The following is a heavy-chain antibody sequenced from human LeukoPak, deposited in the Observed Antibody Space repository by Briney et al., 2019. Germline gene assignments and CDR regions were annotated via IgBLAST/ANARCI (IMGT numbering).Heavy chain of an antibody. CDR1: GYTFTDYY. CDR2: VDPEDGET. J-gene: IGHJ5*02. CDR3: ATVTTVTPNWFAP. D-gene: IGHD4-17*01. Sequence: ATVKLSSKASGYTFTDYYMHWVQQAPGKGLEWMGRVDPEDGETIYAEKFQGRVTITADTSTHTAYMELSSLRSEDTAVYYCATVTTVTPNWFAPWGQGTLVTVSS. V-gene: IGHV1-69-2*01.